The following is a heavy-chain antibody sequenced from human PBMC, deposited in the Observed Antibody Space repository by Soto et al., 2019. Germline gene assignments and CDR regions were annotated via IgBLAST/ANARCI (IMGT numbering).Heavy chain of an antibody. CDR3: AKDSWYFDL. CDR2: IDTSGSST. J-gene: IGHJ4*02. D-gene: IGHD6-13*01. CDR1: GFIFTNFW. V-gene: IGHV3-74*01. Sequence: GGSLRLSCEASGFIFTNFWMRWVRQVPGKGLVWVSRIDTSGSSTSYADSVKGRFTISRDNAKNTVSLQMNSLRAEDTGVYYCAKDSWYFDLWSQGSLVTV.